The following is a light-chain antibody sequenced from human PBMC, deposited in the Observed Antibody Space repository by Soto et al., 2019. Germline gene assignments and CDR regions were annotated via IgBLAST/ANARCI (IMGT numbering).Light chain of an antibody. CDR1: QSVSSSY. CDR2: GAS. Sequence: EIVLTQSPGTLSLSPGERATLSCMASQSVSSSYLAWYQQKPGQAPRLLIYGASKRATGIPDRFSGSGSGTDFTLTISRLEPEDFAVYYCHQYSTSPLTFGGGTKVDIK. V-gene: IGKV3-20*01. J-gene: IGKJ4*01. CDR3: HQYSTSPLT.